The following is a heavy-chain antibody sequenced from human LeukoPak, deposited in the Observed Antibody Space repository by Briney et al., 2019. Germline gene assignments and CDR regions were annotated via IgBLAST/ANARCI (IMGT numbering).Heavy chain of an antibody. CDR3: ARHGVEGYNGAFHV. J-gene: IGHJ3*01. CDR2: NFPGGSHS. V-gene: IGHV5-51*01. Sequence: GEPLMTSCNSSGHIFTNYWIAWVRQMPGKGLGWMGINFPGGSHSRYTPSLQGNVTISTDKYNSTAYLHWRSVQSAHTALFSCARHGVEGYNGAFHVWGQGTMVTVSS. D-gene: IGHD5-24*01. CDR1: GHIFTNYW.